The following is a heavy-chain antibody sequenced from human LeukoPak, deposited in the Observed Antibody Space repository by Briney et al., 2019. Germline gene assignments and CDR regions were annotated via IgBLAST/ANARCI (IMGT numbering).Heavy chain of an antibody. J-gene: IGHJ6*03. CDR3: ARIPSYYYYMDV. CDR2: IYTSGST. CDR1: GGSISSGSYY. V-gene: IGHV4-61*02. Sequence: SQTLSLTCTVSGGSISSGSYYGSWIRQPAGKGLEWIGRIYTSGSTNYNPSLKSRVTISVDTSKNRFSLKLSSVTAADTAVYYCARIPSYYYYMDVWGKGTTVTVSS.